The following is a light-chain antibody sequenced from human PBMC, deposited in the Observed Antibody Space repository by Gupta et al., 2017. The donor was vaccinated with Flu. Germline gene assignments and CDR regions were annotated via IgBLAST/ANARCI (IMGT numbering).Light chain of an antibody. CDR2: GAS. J-gene: IGKJ1*01. Sequence: EIVLTQSPGTLSLYPGERATLSCRASQSVSSDFLAWYQQRPGQAPRLLIYGASSRATGIPDRFSGSGSGTDFTLTISRLEPEDFAVYFCQQYANSPRRFGQGTKVEIK. CDR3: QQYANSPRR. V-gene: IGKV3-20*01. CDR1: QSVSSDF.